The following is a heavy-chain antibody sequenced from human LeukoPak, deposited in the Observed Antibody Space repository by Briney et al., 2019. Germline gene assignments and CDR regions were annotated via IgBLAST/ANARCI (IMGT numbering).Heavy chain of an antibody. V-gene: IGHV1-18*01. Sequence: GASVKVSCKASGYTFTSYGISWVRQAPGQGLEWMGWISAYDGNTNYAQRLQGRVTMTTDTSTSTAYMELRSLRSDDTAVYYCAREIAQWLVDYWGQGTLVTVSS. CDR3: AREIAQWLVDY. J-gene: IGHJ4*02. CDR1: GYTFTSYG. D-gene: IGHD6-19*01. CDR2: ISAYDGNT.